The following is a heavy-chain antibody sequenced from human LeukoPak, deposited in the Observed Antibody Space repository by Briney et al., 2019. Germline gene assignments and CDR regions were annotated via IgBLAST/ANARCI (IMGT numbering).Heavy chain of an antibody. V-gene: IGHV3-33*06. CDR1: GFTFSSYG. J-gene: IGHJ4*02. CDR3: AKDRSLSIDY. CDR2: IWYDGSNK. Sequence: GGSLRLSCAASGFTFSSYGMHSVRQAPGKGLEWVAVIWYDGSNKYYADSVKGRFTISRDNSKNTLYLQMNSLRAEDTAVYYCAKDRSLSIDYWGQGTLVTVSS.